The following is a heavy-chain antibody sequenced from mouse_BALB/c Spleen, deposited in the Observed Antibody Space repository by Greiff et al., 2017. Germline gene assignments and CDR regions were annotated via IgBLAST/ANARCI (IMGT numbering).Heavy chain of an antibody. CDR3: ARHLITTGGYWYFDV. J-gene: IGHJ1*01. CDR2: IDPANGNT. D-gene: IGHD1-1*01. CDR1: GFNIKDTY. V-gene: IGHV14-3*02. Sequence: VQLKESGAELVKPGASVKLSCTASGFNIKDTYMHWVKQRPEQGLEWIGRIDPANGNTKYDPKFQGKATITADTSSNTAYLQLSSLTSEDTAVYYCARHLITTGGYWYFDVWGAGTTVTVSS.